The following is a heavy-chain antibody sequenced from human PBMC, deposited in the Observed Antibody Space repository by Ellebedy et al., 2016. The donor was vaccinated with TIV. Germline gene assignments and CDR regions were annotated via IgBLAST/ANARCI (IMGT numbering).Heavy chain of an antibody. CDR3: AKDVISSDGYWEFDF. D-gene: IGHD5-18*01. CDR2: LIGSEGKT. J-gene: IGHJ4*02. CDR1: GFTSSTYG. V-gene: IGHV3-23*01. Sequence: GESLKTSCVVSGFTSSTYGMSWVRQAPGKVLEGVAGLIGSEGKTHYAASAKGRFTISGDISRNTLYLQMNSLGAEDTAIYYCAKDVISSDGYWEFDFWGQGTLVTVSS.